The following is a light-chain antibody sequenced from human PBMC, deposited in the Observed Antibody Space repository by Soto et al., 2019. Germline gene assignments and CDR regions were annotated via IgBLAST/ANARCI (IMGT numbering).Light chain of an antibody. CDR2: DAS. CDR3: QRRSNWWT. V-gene: IGKV3-11*01. CDR1: HSVSSY. Sequence: EIVLTQSPATLSFSPGERATLSCRASHSVSSYLAWYQQKPGQAPRLLIYDASKRATGIPARFSGSGSGTVFLLTSSSVQPDDVAVYYCQRRSNWWTFGQGTKVDIK. J-gene: IGKJ1*01.